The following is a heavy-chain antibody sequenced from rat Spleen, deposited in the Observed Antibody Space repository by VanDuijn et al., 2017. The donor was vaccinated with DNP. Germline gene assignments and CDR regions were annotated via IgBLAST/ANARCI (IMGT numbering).Heavy chain of an antibody. V-gene: IGHV5S13*01. CDR2: ISTGGCNT. CDR3: ARLGYYDGYHMDA. J-gene: IGHJ4*01. CDR1: GFTFSNYG. D-gene: IGHD1-12*03. Sequence: EVQLVESGGGLVQPGGSLKLSCAASGFTFSNYGMAWVRQAPTKGLEWVASISTGGCNTYYRDPVKGLFTISRNNAKNPQNLPMDRLRSEDTATYYCARLGYYDGYHMDAWGQVTSVTVSS.